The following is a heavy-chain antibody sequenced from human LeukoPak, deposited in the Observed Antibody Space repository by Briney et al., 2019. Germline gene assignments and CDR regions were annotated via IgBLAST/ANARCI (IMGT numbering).Heavy chain of an antibody. CDR3: ARDVSPLYYYDSSDVNWFDP. CDR2: INPSGGST. J-gene: IGHJ5*02. CDR1: GYTFTSYY. V-gene: IGHV1-46*01. Sequence: ASVKVSCKASGYTFTSYYMHWVRHAPGQGLEWMGIINPSGGSTSYAQKFQGRVSMTRDTSTSTVYMELSSLRSEDTAVYYCARDVSPLYYYDSSDVNWFDPWGQGTLATVSS. D-gene: IGHD3-22*01.